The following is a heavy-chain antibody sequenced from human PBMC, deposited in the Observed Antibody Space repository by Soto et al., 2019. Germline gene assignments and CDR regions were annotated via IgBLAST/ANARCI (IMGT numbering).Heavy chain of an antibody. CDR3: SSGSDSDGLYNWGHP. Sequence: VQLQESGPGLVKPSGTLFVTCTVSGGSISTTNWWSWVRQSPGKGLEWIGEILHIGSTNYNPSLKSRVTISGDKSMNQFSLRLSSVTAADTAVCYCSSGSDSDGLYNWGHPSGQGTSVSVSS. D-gene: IGHD3-22*01. CDR1: GGSISTTNW. CDR2: ILHIGST. V-gene: IGHV4-4*02. J-gene: IGHJ5*02.